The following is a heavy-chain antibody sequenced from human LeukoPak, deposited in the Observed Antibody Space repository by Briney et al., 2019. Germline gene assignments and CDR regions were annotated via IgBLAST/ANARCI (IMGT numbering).Heavy chain of an antibody. CDR3: ARVARATLDFNY. J-gene: IGHJ4*02. D-gene: IGHD2-15*01. Sequence: ASVKVSCKTSGYTFTSYGITWVRQAPGQGLEWMGWISAYNGNTNYAQKLQDRVTMTTDTSISTAYMELSRLRSDDTAVYYCARVARATLDFNYWGQGTLVTVSS. CDR1: GYTFTSYG. CDR2: ISAYNGNT. V-gene: IGHV1-18*01.